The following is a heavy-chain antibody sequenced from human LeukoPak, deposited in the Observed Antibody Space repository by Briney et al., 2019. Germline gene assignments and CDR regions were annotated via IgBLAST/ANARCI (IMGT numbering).Heavy chain of an antibody. J-gene: IGHJ4*02. Sequence: SETLSRTCAVSGYSISSGYYWGWIRQPPGKGLEWIGSIYHSGSTYYNPSLKSRVTISVDTSKNQFSLKLSSVTAADTAVYYCARRNYGDLDYWGQGTLVTVSS. CDR2: IYHSGST. CDR1: GYSISSGYY. V-gene: IGHV4-38-2*01. D-gene: IGHD3-16*01. CDR3: ARRNYGDLDY.